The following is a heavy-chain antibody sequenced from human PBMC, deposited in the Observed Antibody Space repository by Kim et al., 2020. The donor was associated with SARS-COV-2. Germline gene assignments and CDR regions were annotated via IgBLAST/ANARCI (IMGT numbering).Heavy chain of an antibody. CDR2: LWNDGTKQ. V-gene: IGHV3-33*01. Sequence: GGSLRLSCAAFGYRLSTYGTHWIRQTPGKGLEWVAVLWNDGTKQSYADSVKGRFTVSRDISKNTLYLQMNRVRAEDTAVYYCARDAVTSLDYWGRGTLVAVSS. J-gene: IGHJ4*02. CDR3: ARDAVTSLDY. D-gene: IGHD5-18*01. CDR1: GYRLSTYG.